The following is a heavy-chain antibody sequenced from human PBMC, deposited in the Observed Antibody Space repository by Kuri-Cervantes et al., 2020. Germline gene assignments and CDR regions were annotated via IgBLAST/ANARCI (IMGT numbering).Heavy chain of an antibody. CDR2: IRYDGSNQ. Sequence: GGSLRLSCAASGFTFRSYGMHWVRQAPGKGLEWVAFIRYDGSNQYYADSVKGRFTVSRDISKNTLYLQMNSLRPEDTAVHYCAKALSRIAVAGRYGYYYYMDVWGKGTTVTVSS. D-gene: IGHD6-19*01. CDR1: GFTFRSYG. CDR3: AKALSRIAVAGRYGYYYYMDV. J-gene: IGHJ6*03. V-gene: IGHV3-30*02.